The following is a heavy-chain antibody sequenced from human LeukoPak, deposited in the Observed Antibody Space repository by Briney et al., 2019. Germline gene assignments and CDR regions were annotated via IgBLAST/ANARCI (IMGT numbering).Heavy chain of an antibody. CDR3: ATSSGWYAKGGYFQH. CDR2: ISAYNGNT. CDR1: GYTFTSYG. V-gene: IGHV1-18*01. D-gene: IGHD6-19*01. J-gene: IGHJ1*01. Sequence: GASVKVSCKASGYTFTSYGIGWVRQAPGQGLEWMGWISAYNGNTNYAQKLQGRVTMTTDTSTSTAYMELRSLRSDDTAVYYCATSSGWYAKGGYFQHWGQGTLVTVSS.